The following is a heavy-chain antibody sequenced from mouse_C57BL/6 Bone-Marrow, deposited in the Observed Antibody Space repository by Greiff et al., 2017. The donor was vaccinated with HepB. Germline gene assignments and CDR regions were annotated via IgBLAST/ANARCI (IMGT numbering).Heavy chain of an antibody. Sequence: QVQLQQSGAELVRPGPSVKVSCKASGYAFTNYLIEWVKQRPGQGLEWIGVINPGSGGTNYNEKFKGKATLTADKSSSTAYMQLSSLASEDSAVYFSARSGLRRGGYFDYWGQGTTLTVSS. CDR1: GYAFTNYL. V-gene: IGHV1-54*01. CDR2: INPGSGGT. J-gene: IGHJ2*01. CDR3: ARSGLRRGGYFDY. D-gene: IGHD2-4*01.